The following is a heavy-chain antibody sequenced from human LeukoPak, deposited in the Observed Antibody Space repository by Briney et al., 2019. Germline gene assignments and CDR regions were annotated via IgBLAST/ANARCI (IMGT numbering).Heavy chain of an antibody. V-gene: IGHV1-46*01. CDR1: GYTFTSYY. Sequence: ASVKVSCKASGYTFTSYYMHWVRQAPGQGLEWMGIINPSGGSTSYAQKFQGRVTMTRDMSTSTVYMELSSLRSEDTAVYYCARDRTAMGNYYYYMDVWGKGTTVTVSS. D-gene: IGHD5-18*01. CDR3: ARDRTAMGNYYYYMDV. J-gene: IGHJ6*03. CDR2: INPSGGST.